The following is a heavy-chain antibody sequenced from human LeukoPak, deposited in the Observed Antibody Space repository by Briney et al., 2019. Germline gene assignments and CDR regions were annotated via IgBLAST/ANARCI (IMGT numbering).Heavy chain of an antibody. J-gene: IGHJ2*01. CDR1: GFTFDDYG. Sequence: GSLRLSCAASGFTFDDYGMSWVRQAPGKGLEWFGIIYHSGSTYYNPSLKSRVTISVDTSKNQFSLKLSSVTAADTAVYYCARVSGRFTWYFDLWGRGTLVTVSS. V-gene: IGHV4-38-2*01. CDR3: ARVSGRFTWYFDL. CDR2: IYHSGST.